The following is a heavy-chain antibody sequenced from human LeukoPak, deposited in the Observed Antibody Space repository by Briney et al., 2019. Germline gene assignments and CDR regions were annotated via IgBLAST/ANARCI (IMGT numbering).Heavy chain of an antibody. J-gene: IGHJ4*02. CDR1: GYSITSAYY. CDR2: IHYTGST. V-gene: IGHV4-38-2*02. CDR3: ARVVDGYNYFDY. Sequence: SETLSLTCTVSGYSITSAYYWGWIRQPPGKGLEWIANIHYTGSTYYNPSLKSRVAISVDTSKNQFSLRLTSVTAADTAVYYCARVVDGYNYFDYWGQGTLVTVSS. D-gene: IGHD5-24*01.